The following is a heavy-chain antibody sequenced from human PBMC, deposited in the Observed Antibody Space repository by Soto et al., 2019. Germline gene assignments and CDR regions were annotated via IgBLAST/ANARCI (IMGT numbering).Heavy chain of an antibody. V-gene: IGHV1-69*13. D-gene: IGHD3-10*01. J-gene: IGHJ5*02. CDR1: GGTFSSYG. CDR2: IIPIFGTA. CDR3: GRSRVNAPRPRYGFYP. Sequence: VASVKVSCKASGGTFSSYGISWVGQAPGKGLEWMGGIIPIFGTANYAQKFQGRVTITADASTSTAYRELSSLRSEDTAEYYCGRSRVNAPRPRYGFYPWVQET.